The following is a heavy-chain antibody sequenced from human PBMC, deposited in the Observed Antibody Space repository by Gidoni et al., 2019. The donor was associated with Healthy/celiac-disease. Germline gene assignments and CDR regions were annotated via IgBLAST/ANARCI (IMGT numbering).Heavy chain of an antibody. J-gene: IGHJ5*02. CDR2: IYPGDSDT. D-gene: IGHD6-6*01. Sequence: ELQLAQSGAEVKKPGESLKISGKGSGYSFTSYWIGWVRQMPGKGLEWMGIIYPGDSDTGYSPSFQGQVTIAADESISTAYLQWSSLKASDTAMYYCARRAGGSSPGGWFDPWGQGTLVTVSS. CDR1: GYSFTSYW. V-gene: IGHV5-51*01. CDR3: ARRAGGSSPGGWFDP.